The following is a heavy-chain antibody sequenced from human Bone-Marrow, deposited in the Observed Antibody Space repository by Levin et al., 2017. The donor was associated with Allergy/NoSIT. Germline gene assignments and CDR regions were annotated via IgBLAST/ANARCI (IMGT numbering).Heavy chain of an antibody. CDR3: ATEFLSSSWSPTV. Sequence: ASETLSLTCAVYGGSFSGYYWSWIRQPPGKGLEWIGEINHSGSTNYNPSLKSRVTISVDTSKNQFSLKLSSVTAADTAVYYCATEFLSSSWSPTVWGQGTLVTVSS. D-gene: IGHD6-13*01. CDR1: GGSFSGYY. V-gene: IGHV4-34*01. CDR2: INHSGST. J-gene: IGHJ4*02.